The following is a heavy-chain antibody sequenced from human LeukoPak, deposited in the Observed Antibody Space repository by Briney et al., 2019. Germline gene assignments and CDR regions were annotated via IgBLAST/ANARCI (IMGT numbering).Heavy chain of an antibody. CDR3: AKDLWESGLKAFDY. CDR1: GFTFSSYA. D-gene: IGHD3-3*01. CDR2: ISGSGGST. J-gene: IGHJ4*02. Sequence: GGSLRLSCAASGFTFSSYAMSWVRQAPGKGLEWVSAISGSGGSTYYAGSVKGRFTISRDNSKNTLYLQMNSLRAEDTAVYYCAKDLWESGLKAFDYWGQGTPVTVSS. V-gene: IGHV3-23*01.